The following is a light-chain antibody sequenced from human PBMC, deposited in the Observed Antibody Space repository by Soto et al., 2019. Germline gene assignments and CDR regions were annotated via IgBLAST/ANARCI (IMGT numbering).Light chain of an antibody. Sequence: EIVLTQSPGTLSFSPGERATLSCRASQTVTSSYLAWYQQKPGQAPRLLIYGASSRATGIPDRFRGSGSGTDFTLTISRLEPEDFAVYSCQQYGSSPTFGQGTKV. V-gene: IGKV3-20*01. CDR1: QTVTSSY. CDR2: GAS. CDR3: QQYGSSPT. J-gene: IGKJ1*01.